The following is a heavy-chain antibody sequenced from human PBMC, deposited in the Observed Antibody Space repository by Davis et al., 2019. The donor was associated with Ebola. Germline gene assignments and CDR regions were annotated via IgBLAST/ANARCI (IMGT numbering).Heavy chain of an antibody. D-gene: IGHD3-10*02. Sequence: SETLSLTCSVSGGSISSTAYYWGWIRQSPGKGLEWIATIYYTGSSYYNPSLRSRVTISVDTSKSQFSLTLTSMTVADSAVYYCARDDVPGLLDSWGLGARVIVSS. CDR1: GGSISSTAYY. J-gene: IGHJ4*02. CDR3: ARDDVPGLLDS. V-gene: IGHV4-39*07. CDR2: IYYTGSS.